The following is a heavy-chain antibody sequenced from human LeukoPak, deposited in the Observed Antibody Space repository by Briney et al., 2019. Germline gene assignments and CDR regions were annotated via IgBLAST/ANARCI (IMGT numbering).Heavy chain of an antibody. Sequence: PSETLSLTCTVSGGSISSSSYYWGWIRQPPGKGLEWVSGISGSGANTFYADSVKGRFTISRDNSKNTLYLQINNMRAEDTAVYYCAKGAYVIVVVTATRLDYWGQGTLVTVSS. V-gene: IGHV3-23*01. J-gene: IGHJ4*02. CDR3: AKGAYVIVVVTATRLDY. CDR2: ISGSGANT. D-gene: IGHD2-21*02. CDR1: GGSISSSSYY.